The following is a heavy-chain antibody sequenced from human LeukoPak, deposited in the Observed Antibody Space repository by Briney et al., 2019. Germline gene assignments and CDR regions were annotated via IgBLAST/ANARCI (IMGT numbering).Heavy chain of an antibody. Sequence: GGSLRLSCAASGFTFSSYSMNWVRQAPGKGLEWVSSISSSSSYIYYADSVKGRFTISRDNAKNSLYLQMNSLRAEDTAVYYCARVRVVEPAARSYFDYWGQGTLVTVSS. J-gene: IGHJ4*02. V-gene: IGHV3-21*01. CDR3: ARVRVVEPAARSYFDY. CDR2: ISSSSSYI. D-gene: IGHD2-2*01. CDR1: GFTFSSYS.